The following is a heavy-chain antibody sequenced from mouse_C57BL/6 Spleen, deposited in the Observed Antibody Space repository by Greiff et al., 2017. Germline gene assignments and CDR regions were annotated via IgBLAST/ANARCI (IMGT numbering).Heavy chain of an antibody. Sequence: QVQLKQPGAELVRPGTSVKLSCKASGYTFTSYWMHWVKQRPGQGLEWIGVIDPSDSYTNYNQKFKGKATLTVDTSSSTAYMQLSSLTSEDSAVYYCARKRWSDYWGQGTTLTVSS. J-gene: IGHJ2*01. CDR3: ARKRWSDY. V-gene: IGHV1-59*01. D-gene: IGHD2-3*01. CDR1: GYTFTSYW. CDR2: IDPSDSYT.